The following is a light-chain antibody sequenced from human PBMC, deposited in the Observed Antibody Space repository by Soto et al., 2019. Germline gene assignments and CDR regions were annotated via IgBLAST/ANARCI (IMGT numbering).Light chain of an antibody. V-gene: IGKV3-15*01. CDR1: QSINNN. J-gene: IGKJ2*01. CDR3: QHYSSWPPYT. Sequence: DIVMPQSPAPLSVAPGERVTLSCRPSQSINNNLAWYQQKPGQAPGLLIYGTSSGATGVPGRFSGSGYGREFPLTISSLQSDDFSIYCCQHYSSWPPYTFGQGTKVDIK. CDR2: GTS.